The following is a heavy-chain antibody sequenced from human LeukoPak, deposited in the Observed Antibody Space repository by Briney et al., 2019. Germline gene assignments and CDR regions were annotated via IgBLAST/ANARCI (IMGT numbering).Heavy chain of an antibody. CDR1: GYTFSSNW. J-gene: IGHJ4*02. V-gene: IGHV3-7*01. CDR3: ARDRTWYSN. D-gene: IGHD2-15*01. Sequence: GGSLRLSCAASGYTFSSNWMSWVRQAPGKGLEWVANIKQDGSEKYHVDSVKGRFTISRDNAKNSLYLQMNSLRAEDTAVYYCARDRTWYSNWGQGTLVTVSS. CDR2: IKQDGSEK.